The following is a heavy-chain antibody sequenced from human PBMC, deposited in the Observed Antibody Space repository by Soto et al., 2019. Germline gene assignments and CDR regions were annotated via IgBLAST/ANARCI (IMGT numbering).Heavy chain of an antibody. J-gene: IGHJ6*02. CDR3: ARGDPYYGRDV. CDR1: GFTIRNYF. V-gene: IGHV3-30-3*01. CDR2: ISYDGSNK. D-gene: IGHD2-21*01. Sequence: QVQVVESGGGVVQPGWSLRLSCAASGFTIRNYFMHWVRQAPGKGLEWVAVISYDGSNKYYADSVKGRFTISRDNSNNTLALQMNSLRAEDTALYSCARGDPYYGRDVWGQGTTVTVSS.